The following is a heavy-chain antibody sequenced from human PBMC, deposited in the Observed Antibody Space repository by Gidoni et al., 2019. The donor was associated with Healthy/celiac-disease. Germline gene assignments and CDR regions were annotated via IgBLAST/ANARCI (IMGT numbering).Heavy chain of an antibody. Sequence: QVQLQQWGAGLLKPSETLYLTCAVYGTSFSGHYWSWFRQSPGKGLEWIGEINHSGRTNYNPSLKSRVTISQDTSKNQFSLNLKSVTVADTAVYYCARGRWSPAADYWGQGTLVTVSS. CDR1: GTSFSGHY. V-gene: IGHV4-34*01. J-gene: IGHJ4*02. CDR3: ARGRWSPAADY. CDR2: INHSGRT. D-gene: IGHD2-2*01.